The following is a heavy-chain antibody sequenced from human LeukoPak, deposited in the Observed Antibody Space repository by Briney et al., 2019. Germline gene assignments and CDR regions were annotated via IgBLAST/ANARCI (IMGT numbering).Heavy chain of an antibody. J-gene: IGHJ4*02. CDR1: GFTVSDNY. CDR2: IYSVGST. Sequence: GGSLRLSCAASGFTVSDNYMGWVRQAPAKGLEWVSVIYSVGSTHYADSVRGRFTISRDNSKNTLYLQMNSLRVEDTAVYYCAGSLAYCGGDCRLGDYWGQGTLVTVSS. D-gene: IGHD2-21*02. CDR3: AGSLAYCGGDCRLGDY. V-gene: IGHV3-66*01.